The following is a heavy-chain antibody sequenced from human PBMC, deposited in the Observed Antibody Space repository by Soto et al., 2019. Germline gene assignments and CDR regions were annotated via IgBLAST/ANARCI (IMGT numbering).Heavy chain of an antibody. CDR3: ARDTGDGTFDF. V-gene: IGHV1-3*01. J-gene: IGHJ4*01. D-gene: IGHD1-7*01. Sequence: ASVKVSCKASGYTFSSYAMHWVRQAPGQRLEWMGWINAGYGNTKSSQKVQDRVTISLDRSAITAYMELISLRSEDTAVYYCARDTGDGTFDFWGQGTLVTVSS. CDR2: INAGYGNT. CDR1: GYTFSSYA.